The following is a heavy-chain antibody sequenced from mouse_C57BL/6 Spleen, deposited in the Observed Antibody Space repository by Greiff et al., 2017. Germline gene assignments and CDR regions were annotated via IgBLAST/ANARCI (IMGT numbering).Heavy chain of an antibody. D-gene: IGHD1-1*01. CDR1: GYAFSSSW. CDR2: IYPGDGDT. J-gene: IGHJ1*01. CDR3: ARSVTTVVAQYFDV. V-gene: IGHV1-82*01. Sequence: VQLQQSGPELVKPGASVKISCKASGYAFSSSWMNWVKQRPGKGLEWIGRIYPGDGDTNYNGKFKGKATLTADKSSSTAYMQLSSLTSEDSAVYFCARSVTTVVAQYFDVGGPGTPVTVSS.